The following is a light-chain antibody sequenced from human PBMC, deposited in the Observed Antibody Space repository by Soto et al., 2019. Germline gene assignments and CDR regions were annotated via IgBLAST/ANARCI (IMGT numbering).Light chain of an antibody. CDR2: AAS. CDR3: QQSYSTPLT. Sequence: DIQMTQSPSSLSASVGDRVTITCRASQSISTYLNWYQQKPGKAPKLLIYAASRLQGGVPSRFSGSGSGTDFTLTISSLQPEDFATYFCQQSYSTPLTFGGGTKVEI. J-gene: IGKJ4*01. V-gene: IGKV1-39*01. CDR1: QSISTY.